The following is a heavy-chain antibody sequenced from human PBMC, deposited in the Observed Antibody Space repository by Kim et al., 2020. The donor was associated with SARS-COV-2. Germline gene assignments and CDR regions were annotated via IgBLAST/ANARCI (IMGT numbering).Heavy chain of an antibody. CDR3: VRSDVAAAGTGWFDP. J-gene: IGHJ5*02. CDR2: IYHSGST. Sequence: SETLSLTCTVSGYSISSGYYWGWIRQPPGKGLEWIGSIYHSGSTYYNPSLKSRVTISVDTSKNQFSLKLSSVTAADTAVYYCVRSDVAAAGTGWFDPWGQGTLVTVSS. CDR1: GYSISSGYY. V-gene: IGHV4-38-2*02. D-gene: IGHD6-13*01.